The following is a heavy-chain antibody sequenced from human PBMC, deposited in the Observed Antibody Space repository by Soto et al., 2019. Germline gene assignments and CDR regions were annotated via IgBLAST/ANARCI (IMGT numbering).Heavy chain of an antibody. CDR2: IIPIFPTS. V-gene: IGHV1-69*12. D-gene: IGHD5-18*01. Sequence: QVQLVQSGAAVKKPGSSVKVSCKASGDTFNNYGISWVRQAPGQRLEWMGEIIPIFPTSNYAQKFQGRVTITAGESTSTAYMELSSLTSEDTAVYYCARGGDSAMVTGGYFDYWGQGTLVTVSS. J-gene: IGHJ4*02. CDR1: GDTFNNYG. CDR3: ARGGDSAMVTGGYFDY.